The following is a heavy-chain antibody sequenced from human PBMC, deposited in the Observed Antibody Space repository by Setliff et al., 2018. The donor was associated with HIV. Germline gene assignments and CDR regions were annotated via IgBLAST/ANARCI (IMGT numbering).Heavy chain of an antibody. D-gene: IGHD3-16*01. CDR1: GFTVSDTH. J-gene: IGHJ5*02. Sequence: GGSLRLSCAASGFTVSDTHMTWVRQTPGKGLEWVSFIYSDGRTYYAESVKGRFTISRDDSKNTLYLQMHSLRVEDTAAYYCAKGVKWLDPWGQGIQVTVSS. V-gene: IGHV3-53*01. CDR2: IYSDGRT. CDR3: AKGVKWLDP.